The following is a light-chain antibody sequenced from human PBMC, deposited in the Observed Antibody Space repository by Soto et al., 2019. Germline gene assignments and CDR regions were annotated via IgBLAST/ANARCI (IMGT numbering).Light chain of an antibody. CDR2: GAS. Sequence: EIVLTQSPGTLSLSPGERATLSCRASQSVSSSYLAWYQQKPGQAPGLLIYGASSRATGIPDRFSGSGSGTDLTLTISRLEPEDFAVYYCHQYDSSPLTFGGGTKVEIK. CDR1: QSVSSSY. V-gene: IGKV3-20*01. J-gene: IGKJ4*01. CDR3: HQYDSSPLT.